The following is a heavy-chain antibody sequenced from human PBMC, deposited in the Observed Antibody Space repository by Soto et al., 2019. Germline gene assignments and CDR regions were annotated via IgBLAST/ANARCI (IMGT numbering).Heavy chain of an antibody. CDR3: GREGVRGMDV. CDR2: IIPNFGTA. J-gene: IGHJ6*02. D-gene: IGHD3-16*01. Sequence: GASVKVSFKASGYTFTRYGISWVRQAPGQGLEWMGGIIPNFGTANYAQKFQGRVTMTRNTSISTAYMELSSLRSEDTAVYYCGREGVRGMDVWGQGTTVTVSS. CDR1: GYTFTRYG. V-gene: IGHV1-69*05.